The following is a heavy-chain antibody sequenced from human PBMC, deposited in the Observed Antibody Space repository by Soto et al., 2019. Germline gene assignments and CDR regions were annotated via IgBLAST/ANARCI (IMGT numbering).Heavy chain of an antibody. CDR3: AEGAQYYDFWSGYYYYYGMDV. CDR2: IIPIFGTA. Sequence: SVKVSCKASGGTFSSYAISWVRQAPGQGLEWMGGIIPIFGTANYAQKFQGRVTITADESTSTAYMELSSLRSEDTAVYYCAEGAQYYDFWSGYYYYYGMDVWGQGTTVTVSS. CDR1: GGTFSSYA. V-gene: IGHV1-69*13. J-gene: IGHJ6*02. D-gene: IGHD3-3*01.